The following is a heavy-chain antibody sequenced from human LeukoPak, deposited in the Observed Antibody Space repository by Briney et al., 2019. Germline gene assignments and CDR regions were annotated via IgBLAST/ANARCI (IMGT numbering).Heavy chain of an antibody. Sequence: ASVKVSCKASGYIFTGYYTHWVRQAPGQGLEWMGWINPNSGDTNYAQKFQGRVTMTRDTSISTAYMELSRLRSDDTAVYYCARVRYRLAETYIDYWGQGTLVTVSS. CDR1: GYIFTGYY. J-gene: IGHJ4*02. V-gene: IGHV1-2*02. CDR3: ARVRYRLAETYIDY. CDR2: INPNSGDT. D-gene: IGHD3-16*01.